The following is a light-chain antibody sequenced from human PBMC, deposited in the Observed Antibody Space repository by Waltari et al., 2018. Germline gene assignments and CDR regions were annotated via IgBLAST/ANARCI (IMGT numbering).Light chain of an antibody. J-gene: IGKJ2*01. CDR2: CAS. CDR3: QQHSGSYP. V-gene: IGKV4-1*01. Sequence: DIVMTQSPDPLSVSLGERATINCKFSHNILYSSNTKNVLAWYHQKPAQPPTLLISCASTRAAWVTVRLSRSGSEADFTCTTCSRQAEDVAVCYGQQHSGSYPFGPGTKLDI. CDR1: HNILYSSNTKNV.